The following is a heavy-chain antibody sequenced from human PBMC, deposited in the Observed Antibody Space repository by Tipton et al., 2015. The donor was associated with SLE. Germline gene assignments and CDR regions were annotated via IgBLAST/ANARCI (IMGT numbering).Heavy chain of an antibody. D-gene: IGHD6-13*01. J-gene: IGHJ4*02. Sequence: TLSLTCTVSGGSISSYYWSWIRQPPGKGLEWIGYIYYSGSTNYNPSLKSRVTISVDTSKNQFSLKLSSVTAADTAVYYCARNEYSSSWRNYWGQGTLVTVSS. V-gene: IGHV4-59*07. CDR3: ARNEYSSSWRNY. CDR2: IYYSGST. CDR1: GGSISSYY.